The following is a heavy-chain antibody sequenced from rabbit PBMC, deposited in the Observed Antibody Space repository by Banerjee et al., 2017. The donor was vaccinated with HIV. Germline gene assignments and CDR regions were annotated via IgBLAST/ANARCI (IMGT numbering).Heavy chain of an antibody. J-gene: IGHJ4*01. CDR2: IYAGSSGST. V-gene: IGHV1S40*01. Sequence: QSLEESGGDLVKPGASLTLTCTASGIDFSSSYWICWVRQAPGKGLEWIACIYAGSSGSTYYANWAKGRFTISKTSSTTVTLQMTSLTAADTATYFCARTDANYGGYGEAKLWGQGTLVTVS. CDR1: GIDFSSSYW. D-gene: IGHD2-1*01. CDR3: ARTDANYGGYGEAKL.